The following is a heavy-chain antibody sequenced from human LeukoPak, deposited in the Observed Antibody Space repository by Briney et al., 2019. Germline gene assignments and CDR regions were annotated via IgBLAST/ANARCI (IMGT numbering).Heavy chain of an antibody. D-gene: IGHD3-10*01. V-gene: IGHV1-3*01. J-gene: IGHJ6*04. CDR3: ARDLYYGSGSPPYYYYGMDV. CDR1: GYTFTSYA. CDR2: INAGNGNT. Sequence: ASVKVSCKASGYTFTSYAMHWARQAPGQRPEWMGWINAGNGNTKYSQRFQGRVTITRDTSASTAYMELSSLRSEDTAVYYCARDLYYGSGSPPYYYYGMDVWGKGTTVTVSS.